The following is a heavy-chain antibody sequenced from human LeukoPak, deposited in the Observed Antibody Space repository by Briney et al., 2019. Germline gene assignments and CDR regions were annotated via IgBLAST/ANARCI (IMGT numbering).Heavy chain of an antibody. CDR3: ARGLVDCSSTSCYGRYYFDY. CDR1: GYTFTSYY. Sequence: GASVKVSCKASGYTFTSYYMHWVRQAPGQGLEWMGWMNPNSGNTGYAQKFQGRVTITRNTSISTAYMELSSLRSEDTAVYYCARGLVDCSSTSCYGRYYFDYWGQGTLVTVSS. V-gene: IGHV1-8*03. J-gene: IGHJ4*02. CDR2: MNPNSGNT. D-gene: IGHD2-2*01.